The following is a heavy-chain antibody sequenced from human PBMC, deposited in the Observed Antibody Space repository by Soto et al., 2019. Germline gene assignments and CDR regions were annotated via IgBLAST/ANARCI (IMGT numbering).Heavy chain of an antibody. Sequence: ASVKVSCKASGYTFTTYGISWVRQAPGQGLEWMGWISAYNGNTNYAQKLQGRVTMTTDTSTSTAYMELRSLRSDDTAVYYCARERCSSTSFYKGPFHSYGTDVSGQGTTVTVSS. CDR1: GYTFTTYG. J-gene: IGHJ6*02. V-gene: IGHV1-18*01. CDR2: ISAYNGNT. CDR3: ARERCSSTSFYKGPFHSYGTDV. D-gene: IGHD2-2*02.